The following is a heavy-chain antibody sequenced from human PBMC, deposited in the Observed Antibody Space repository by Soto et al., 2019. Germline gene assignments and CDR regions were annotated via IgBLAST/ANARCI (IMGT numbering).Heavy chain of an antibody. CDR2: INPADSDI. CDR3: ARHQRDDASRKIDC. CDR1: GYSFTSNW. V-gene: IGHV5-51*01. J-gene: IGHJ4*02. D-gene: IGHD3-16*01. Sequence: SLKISCQGSGYSFTSNWIGWVRQMPGKGLEWMGIINPADSDIKYSPSFQGQVTISADKSIGTAYLQWSSLKASDTAMYYCARHQRDDASRKIDCWGQGTLVTVSS.